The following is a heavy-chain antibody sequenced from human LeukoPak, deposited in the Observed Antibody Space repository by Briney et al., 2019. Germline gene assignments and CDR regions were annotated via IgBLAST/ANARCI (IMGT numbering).Heavy chain of an antibody. CDR2: IIPIFGTA. V-gene: IGHV1-69*01. CDR1: GGTFSSYA. Sequence: GASVKVSCKASGGTFSSYAISWVRQAPGQGLEWMGGIIPIFGTANYAQKFQGRVTITADESTSTAYMELSSLRSEDTAVYYCASSTPEQVFDYWGQGTLVTVSS. J-gene: IGHJ4*02. CDR3: ASSTPEQVFDY. D-gene: IGHD2-2*01.